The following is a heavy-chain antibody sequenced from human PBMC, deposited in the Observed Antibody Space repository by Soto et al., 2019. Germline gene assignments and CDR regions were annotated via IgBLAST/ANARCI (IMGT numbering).Heavy chain of an antibody. V-gene: IGHV3-53*01. Sequence: GSLLPPCAASGFSVGGNYMSWARLAPGKGLECVSLTYSGGNTYYADSVRGRFTLSRDNSENTLYLQMNSLRVEDTAVYFCARGPNSDTWGQGTLVTVYS. CDR1: GFSVGGNY. CDR2: TYSGGNT. J-gene: IGHJ5*02. CDR3: ARGPNSDT.